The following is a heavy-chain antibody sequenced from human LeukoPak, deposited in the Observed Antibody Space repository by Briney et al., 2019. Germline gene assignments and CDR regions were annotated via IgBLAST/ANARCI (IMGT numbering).Heavy chain of an antibody. Sequence: AGSLRLSSAASGFTVSSNYMSWDRQSPGRGLEWVSTTYIDGPTYYADSVRGRVAISRDNSNNTMYLQMNSLRAEDTAVYYCARVGDSRGYYYFDYWGQGTLVTVSS. V-gene: IGHV3-66*01. CDR3: ARVGDSRGYYYFDY. CDR2: TYIDGPT. J-gene: IGHJ4*02. D-gene: IGHD3-22*01. CDR1: GFTVSSNY.